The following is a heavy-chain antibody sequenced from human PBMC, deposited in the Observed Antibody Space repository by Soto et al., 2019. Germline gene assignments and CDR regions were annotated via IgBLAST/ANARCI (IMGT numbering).Heavy chain of an antibody. CDR2: ISPSNTTI. Sequence: QLVESGGGLVQPGGSLRLSCAASGFTFSLYPMNWVRQAPGKGLEWLSDISPSNTTIYYADSVKGRFTISRDNAKDSLDLQMNGLRDDDTAVYYCARVGRGCCSSARCYTDGFDLWGQGTVVTVST. V-gene: IGHV3-48*02. D-gene: IGHD2-2*01. J-gene: IGHJ3*01. CDR1: GFTFSLYP. CDR3: ARVGRGCCSSARCYTDGFDL.